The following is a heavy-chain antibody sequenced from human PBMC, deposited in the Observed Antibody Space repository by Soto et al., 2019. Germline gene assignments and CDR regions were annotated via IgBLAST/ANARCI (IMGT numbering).Heavy chain of an antibody. V-gene: IGHV4-39*01. J-gene: IGHJ4*02. CDR1: GASISSGSYY. CDR2: IYYTGST. CDR3: VRHTSTAYADYGPFDS. D-gene: IGHD4-17*01. Sequence: QLQLQESGPGLVKPSETLSLTCTVSGASISSGSYYSGWIRQPPGKGLEWIGSIYYTGSTYYNPSLRSRVTISEDTSKTQFSLSLTSVTAADTAVYYCVRHTSTAYADYGPFDSLGQGTLVTVSS.